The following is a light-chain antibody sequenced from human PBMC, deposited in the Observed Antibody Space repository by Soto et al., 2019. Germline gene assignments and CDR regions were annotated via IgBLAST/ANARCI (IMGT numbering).Light chain of an antibody. Sequence: DIQMTQSPSTLSASVGDRVTIACRASQSLNSVLAWYQQKPGRAPKLLIYDASSLESGVPSRFSGSGSGTEFTLTISSLQPEDFATYYCLQHNSYPLWTFGQGTKVDI. CDR1: QSLNSV. J-gene: IGKJ1*01. V-gene: IGKV1-5*01. CDR3: LQHNSYPLWT. CDR2: DAS.